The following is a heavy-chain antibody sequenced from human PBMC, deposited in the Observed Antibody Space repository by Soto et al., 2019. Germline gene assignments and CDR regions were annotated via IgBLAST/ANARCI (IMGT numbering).Heavy chain of an antibody. V-gene: IGHV1-18*04. J-gene: IGHJ3*02. CDR3: ASWRRDGSGWNDAFDI. Sequence: ASVKVSCRASGGTFTSYGISWVRQAPGQGLEWMGWISAYNGNTNYAQKLQGRVTTTTDKSTSTAYMELRSLRSDDTAVYYCASWRRDGSGWNDAFDIWGQGTMVTVSS. D-gene: IGHD6-19*01. CDR1: GGTFTSYG. CDR2: ISAYNGNT.